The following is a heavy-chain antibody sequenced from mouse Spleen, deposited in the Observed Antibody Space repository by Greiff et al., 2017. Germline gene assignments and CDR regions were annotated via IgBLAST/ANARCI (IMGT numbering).Heavy chain of an antibody. CDR3: ARISYYYGSDWYFDV. CDR2: IHPNSGST. V-gene: IGHV1-64*01. J-gene: IGHJ1*01. D-gene: IGHD1-1*01. Sequence: QVQLQQPGAELVKPGASVKLSCKASGYTFTSYWMHWVKQRPGQGLEWIGMIHPNSGSTNYNEKFKSKATLTVDKSSSTAYMQLSSLTSEDSAVYYCARISYYYGSDWYFDVWGAGTTVTVSS. CDR1: GYTFTSYW.